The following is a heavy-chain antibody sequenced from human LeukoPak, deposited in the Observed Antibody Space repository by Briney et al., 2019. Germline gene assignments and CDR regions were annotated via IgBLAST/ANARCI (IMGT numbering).Heavy chain of an antibody. V-gene: IGHV4-39*07. CDR3: AREVFHSTTWYGWFDP. D-gene: IGHD2/OR15-2a*01. CDR2: IFYSGNT. J-gene: IGHJ5*02. Sequence: SETLSLTCTVSGASISSPNSYWGWIRQPPGRGLEWIGSIFYSGNTYYNPSPKSRVTISVDTPKNHFSLKLNSVTAADTAVYFCAREVFHSTTWYGWFDPWGQGILVTVSS. CDR1: GASISSPNSY.